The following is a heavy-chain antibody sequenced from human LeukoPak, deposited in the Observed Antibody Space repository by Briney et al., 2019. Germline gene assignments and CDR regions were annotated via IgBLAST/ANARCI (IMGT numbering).Heavy chain of an antibody. Sequence: PGGSLRLSCAASGFTFRDFGMHWARQAPGKGLEWVAFIRNDGSKDYYPDSVKGRFTISRDNSRTTLYLQMHSLRIEDTAVYYCVKGGSSSHNWFDPWGQGILVTVSS. J-gene: IGHJ5*02. CDR2: IRNDGSKD. D-gene: IGHD6-13*01. CDR1: GFTFRDFG. CDR3: VKGGSSSHNWFDP. V-gene: IGHV3-30*02.